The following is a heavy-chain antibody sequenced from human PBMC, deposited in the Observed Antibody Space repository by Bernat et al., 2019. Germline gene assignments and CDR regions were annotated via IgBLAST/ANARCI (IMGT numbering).Heavy chain of an antibody. V-gene: IGHV4-34*01. J-gene: IGHJ4*02. CDR3: AREGPYYYGSGGYPGLRFFAS. D-gene: IGHD3-10*01. CDR2: INHSGST. CDR1: GGSFSGYY. Sequence: QVQLQQWGAGLLKPSETLSLTCAVYGGSFSGYYWSWIRQPPGKGLEWIGEINHSGSTNYNPSLKSRVTISVDTSKNQFSLKLSSVTAADTAVYYCAREGPYYYGSGGYPGLRFFASWGQGPLVTVSS.